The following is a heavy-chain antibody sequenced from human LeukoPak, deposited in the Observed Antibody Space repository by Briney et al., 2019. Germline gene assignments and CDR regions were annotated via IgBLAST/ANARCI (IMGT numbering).Heavy chain of an antibody. J-gene: IGHJ4*02. D-gene: IGHD2-15*01. CDR3: ARKSRCGGGNCYYSPLDY. CDR2: IYSGGDT. V-gene: IGHV3-53*01. Sequence: PGGSLRLSCEASGVTGSSSYMSWARQAPGKGLEWVSFIYSGGDTSYADSVKGRFTISRDKSKNTLYLQMNSLRVEDTAVYYCARKSRCGGGNCYYSPLDYWGQGTLVTVSS. CDR1: GVTGSSSY.